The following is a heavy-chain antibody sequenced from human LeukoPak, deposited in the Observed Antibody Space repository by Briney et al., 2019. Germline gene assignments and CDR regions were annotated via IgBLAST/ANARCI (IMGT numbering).Heavy chain of an antibody. CDR3: ASGPRDSSGYLDY. Sequence: GGSLRLSCAASGFNVSSNYMNWVRQAPEKGLEWVSIIYTGGSTYYADSVKGRFSISRHNSKNTLYLQMNSLRAEDTAVYYCASGPRDSSGYLDYWGQGTLVTVSS. CDR2: IYTGGST. D-gene: IGHD3-22*01. J-gene: IGHJ4*02. V-gene: IGHV3-53*04. CDR1: GFNVSSNY.